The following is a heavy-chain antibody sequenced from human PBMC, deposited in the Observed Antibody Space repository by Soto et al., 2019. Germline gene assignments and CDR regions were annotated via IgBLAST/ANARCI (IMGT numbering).Heavy chain of an antibody. CDR1: GYTLREVC. V-gene: IGHV1-24*01. J-gene: IGHJ5*02. CDR2: FDPEDGET. CDR3: ATRDYNDTNWFDP. D-gene: IGHD3-10*01. Sequence: QVQLVQSGAEVRKPGASVKVSCKVSGYTLREVCMHWVRQAPGKGLEWMGRFDPEDGETIYAQKFQGRVTMTEDTSTDTAYMELSSLRSEDTAVYYCATRDYNDTNWFDPWGQGTLVTVSS.